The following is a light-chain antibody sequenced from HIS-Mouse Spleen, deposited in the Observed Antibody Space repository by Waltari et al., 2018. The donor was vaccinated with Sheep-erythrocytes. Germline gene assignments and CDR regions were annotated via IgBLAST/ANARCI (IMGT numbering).Light chain of an antibody. CDR1: QSVSSN. CDR2: GAS. V-gene: IGKV3-15*01. CDR3: QQYNNWPLT. Sequence: EIVMTQSPATLSVSPGVRATLSCRASQSVSSNLAWYQQKLGPAPRLLIYGASTRATGVPASFSGSGSETEFTLTISSMQSEDFEVYYCQQYNNWPLTFGGGTKVEIK. J-gene: IGKJ4*01.